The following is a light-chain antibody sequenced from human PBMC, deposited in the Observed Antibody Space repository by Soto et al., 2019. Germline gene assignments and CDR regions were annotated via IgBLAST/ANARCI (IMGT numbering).Light chain of an antibody. CDR2: GVS. Sequence: QSVLTQPRSVSGSPGQSVTISCTGTSSDVGGYNYVSWYQQHPGTAPKLIIFGVSKRPSGVPDRFSGSKSGNTASLSISGLQAEEEADYYCSSYAGTYSYVLGTGNKVTVL. J-gene: IGLJ1*01. V-gene: IGLV2-11*01. CDR3: SSYAGTYSYV. CDR1: SSDVGGYNY.